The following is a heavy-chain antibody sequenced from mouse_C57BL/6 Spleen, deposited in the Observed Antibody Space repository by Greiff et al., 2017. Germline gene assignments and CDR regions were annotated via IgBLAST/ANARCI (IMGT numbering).Heavy chain of an antibody. J-gene: IGHJ4*01. CDR1: GYTFTSYT. Sequence: VQLQQSGAELARPGASVKMSCKASGYTFTSYTMHWVKQRPGQGLEWIGYINPSSGYTKYNQKFKDKATLTADKSSSTAYMQLSSLTSEDSAVYYCARWLTGTSGYAMDYWGQGTSVTVSS. V-gene: IGHV1-4*01. CDR2: INPSSGYT. CDR3: ARWLTGTSGYAMDY. D-gene: IGHD4-1*01.